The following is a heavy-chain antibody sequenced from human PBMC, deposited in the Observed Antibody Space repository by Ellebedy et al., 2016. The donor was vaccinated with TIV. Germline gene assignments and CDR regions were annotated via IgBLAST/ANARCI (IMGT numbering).Heavy chain of an antibody. Sequence: PSETLSLTCTASGGSISSDYWSWIRQPAGKGLEWIGRIYSSGSTNYDPSLRSRVTMSLDTSKNQFSLKLRSVTAADTAIYYCATMIVGATSNYFDHWGQGTLVTVSS. CDR2: IYSSGST. CDR1: GGSISSDY. J-gene: IGHJ4*02. D-gene: IGHD1-26*01. V-gene: IGHV4-4*07. CDR3: ATMIVGATSNYFDH.